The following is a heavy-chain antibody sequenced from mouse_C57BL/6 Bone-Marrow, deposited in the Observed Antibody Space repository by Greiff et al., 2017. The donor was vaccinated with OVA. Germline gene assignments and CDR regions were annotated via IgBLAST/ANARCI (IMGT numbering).Heavy chain of an antibody. D-gene: IGHD2-5*01. CDR2: IDPETGGT. J-gene: IGHJ4*01. CDR1: GYTFTDYE. CDR3: TRGYSNYYAMDY. Sequence: VQLVESGAELVRPGASVTLSCKASGYTFTDYEMHWVKQTPVHGLEWIGAIDPETGGTAYNQKFKGKAILTADKSSSTAYMDLRSLTSEDSAVYYCTRGYSNYYAMDYWGQGTSVTVSS. V-gene: IGHV1-15*01.